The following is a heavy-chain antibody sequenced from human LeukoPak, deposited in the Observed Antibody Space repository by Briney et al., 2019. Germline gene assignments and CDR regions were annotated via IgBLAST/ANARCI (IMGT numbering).Heavy chain of an antibody. CDR1: GFTFSSYS. V-gene: IGHV3-21*01. D-gene: IGHD5-18*01. CDR2: ISSSSSYI. Sequence: AGGSLRLSCAASGFTFSSYSMNWVRQAPGKGLEWVSSISSSSSYIYYADSVKGRFTISRDNAKNSLYLQVNSLRAEDTAVYYCARGGDTAMVTPLGAFDIWGQGTMVTVSS. CDR3: ARGGDTAMVTPLGAFDI. J-gene: IGHJ3*02.